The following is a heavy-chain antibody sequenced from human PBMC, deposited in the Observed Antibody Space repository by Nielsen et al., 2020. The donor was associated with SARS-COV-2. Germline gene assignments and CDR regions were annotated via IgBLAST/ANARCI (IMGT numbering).Heavy chain of an antibody. V-gene: IGHV1-18*01. CDR3: ARESFGIPLGY. D-gene: IGHD1-14*01. CDR1: GYSFIRHG. CDR2: ISGNSGNT. Sequence: ASVKVSCKASGYSFIRHGISWVRQAPGQGLEWMGWISGNSGNTNYAQKLQGRVTMTTDTSTSTAYMELRSLRSDDTAVYYCARESFGIPLGYWGQGTLVTVSS. J-gene: IGHJ4*02.